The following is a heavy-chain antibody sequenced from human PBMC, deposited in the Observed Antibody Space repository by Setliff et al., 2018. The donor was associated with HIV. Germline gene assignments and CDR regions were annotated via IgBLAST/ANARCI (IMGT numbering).Heavy chain of an antibody. CDR2: VAADGNVK. J-gene: IGHJ4*02. Sequence: GGSLRLSCAASGFIFSIYDMHWVRQAPGKGLERVAIVAADGNVKYYADSVKGRVAISRDNSESTLSLQMNSLRAEDTALYYCVKAPGTSGGDDFFFDFWGQGTLVTVSS. V-gene: IGHV3-30*02. CDR3: VKAPGTSGGDDFFFDF. CDR1: GFIFSIYD. D-gene: IGHD5-12*01.